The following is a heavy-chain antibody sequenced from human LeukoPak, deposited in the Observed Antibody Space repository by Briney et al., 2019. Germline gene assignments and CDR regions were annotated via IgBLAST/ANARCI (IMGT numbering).Heavy chain of an antibody. V-gene: IGHV1-69*05. J-gene: IGHJ6*03. CDR3: ASLYCSGGSCSHYYYYMDV. CDR1: GGTFSSYA. D-gene: IGHD2-15*01. Sequence: SVKVSCKASGGTFSSYAISWVRQAPGQGLEWMGGIIPIFGTANYAQKFQGRVTITTDESTSTAYMELSSLRSEDTAVYYCASLYCSGGSCSHYYYYMDVWGKGTTVTVSS. CDR2: IIPIFGTA.